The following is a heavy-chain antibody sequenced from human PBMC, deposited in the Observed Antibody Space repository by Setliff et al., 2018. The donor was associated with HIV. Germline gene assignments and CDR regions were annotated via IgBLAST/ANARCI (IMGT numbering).Heavy chain of an antibody. CDR1: EGYITGYY. J-gene: IGHJ4*02. D-gene: IGHD3-22*01. V-gene: IGHV4-59*01. CDR3: ARFNALLGSSTYYDY. CDR2: IFYSGTT. Sequence: KPSETLSLTCTVSEGYITGYYWTWIRQPPGRGLEWIGYIFYSGTTKFNPSLKSRAAISVDSSNNQFSLKMTSVTAADTAVYFCARFNALLGSSTYYDYWGPGLLVTVSS.